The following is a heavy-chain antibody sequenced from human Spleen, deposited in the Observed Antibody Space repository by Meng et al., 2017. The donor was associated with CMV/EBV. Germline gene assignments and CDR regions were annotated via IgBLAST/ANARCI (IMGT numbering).Heavy chain of an antibody. V-gene: IGHV4-34*01. CDR3: ARGVGY. CDR1: GGSFSGYY. Sequence: QVPLQRWCAGLLNVSGTLYPTCCVYGGSFSGYYWGWLRQSPGKGLEWIGEINDIGDTNYNPSLKSRVTISVDTSKNQFSLNLNSMTAADTAVYYCARGVGYWGQGTLVTVSS. J-gene: IGHJ4*02. CDR2: INDIGDT.